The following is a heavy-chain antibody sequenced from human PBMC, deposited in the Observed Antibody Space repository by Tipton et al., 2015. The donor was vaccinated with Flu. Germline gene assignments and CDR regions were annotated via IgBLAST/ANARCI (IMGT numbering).Heavy chain of an antibody. CDR1: RDSINGYF. V-gene: IGHV4-59*01. D-gene: IGHD6-19*01. CDR3: ARIPDITGWPFDY. CDR2: IRYSGRT. Sequence: LRLSCTVSRDSINGYFWTWIRQPPGMGLEWIGYIRYSGRTSYSPSLKSRVTISLDTSQSQFSLRLSSGTAADTAIYYCARIPDITGWPFDYWGQGSLVTVSS. J-gene: IGHJ4*02.